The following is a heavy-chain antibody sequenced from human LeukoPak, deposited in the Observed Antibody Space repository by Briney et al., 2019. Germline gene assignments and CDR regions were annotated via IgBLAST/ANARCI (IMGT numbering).Heavy chain of an antibody. V-gene: IGHV4-59*01. J-gene: IGHJ6*03. D-gene: IGHD6-13*01. Sequence: SETLSLTCSVSGGSISDSYWSWIRQPPGKGLEWIGKIHDSGITNYNPSLKSRVTFSVDTSKKQFSLNLNSVTAADTAVYYCARAGYSSSTGYMDVWGKGTTVTVSS. CDR3: ARAGYSSSTGYMDV. CDR1: GGSISDSY. CDR2: IHDSGIT.